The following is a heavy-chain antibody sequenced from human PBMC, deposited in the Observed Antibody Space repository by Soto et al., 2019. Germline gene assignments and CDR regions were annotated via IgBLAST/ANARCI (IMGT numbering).Heavy chain of an antibody. J-gene: IGHJ4*02. Sequence: LRLSCAASGLTFSSYSMNWVRQAPGKGLEWVSYISSSSSTIYYADSVKGRFTISRDNSKNTLYLQMNSLRAEDTAVYYCARSPSSYYFDDWGQGTRVTVSS. CDR2: ISSSSSTI. D-gene: IGHD6-6*01. CDR3: ARSPSSYYFDD. V-gene: IGHV3-48*01. CDR1: GLTFSSYS.